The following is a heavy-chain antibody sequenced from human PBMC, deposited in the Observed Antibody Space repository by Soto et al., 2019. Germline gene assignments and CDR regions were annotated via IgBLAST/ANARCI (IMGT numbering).Heavy chain of an antibody. V-gene: IGHV3-21*06. CDR3: ARESEDLTSNFDY. CDR2: ISSTTNYI. J-gene: IGHJ4*02. Sequence: EVQLVESGGGLVKPGGSLRLSCGASGFTFTRYSMNWVRQAPGKGLEWVSSISSTTNYIYYEDSMKGRFTISRDNAKNSLYLEMNSLRAEDTAVYYCARESEDLTSNFDYWGQGTLVTVSS. CDR1: GFTFTRYS.